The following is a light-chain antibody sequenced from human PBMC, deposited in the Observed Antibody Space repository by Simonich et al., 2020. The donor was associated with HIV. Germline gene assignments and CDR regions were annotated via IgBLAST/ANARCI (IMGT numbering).Light chain of an antibody. CDR3: QQYNNWWT. Sequence: EIVMTQSPATLSVSPGERATLSCSDSHSVSSSYLAWYQKKPGQAPRLLIYGASTRATGIPARFSGSGSGTEFTLTISSLQSEDFAVYYCQQYNNWWTFGQGTKVEIK. J-gene: IGKJ1*01. V-gene: IGKV3-15*01. CDR1: HSVSSSY. CDR2: GAS.